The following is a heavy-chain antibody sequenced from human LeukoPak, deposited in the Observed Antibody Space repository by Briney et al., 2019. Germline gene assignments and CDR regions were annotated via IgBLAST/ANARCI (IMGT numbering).Heavy chain of an antibody. CDR3: ARQADSSAYDY. CDR1: GYSFSNYW. CDR2: IYPGDSDT. J-gene: IGHJ4*02. D-gene: IGHD6-19*01. V-gene: IGHV5-51*01. Sequence: GESLKISCKGSGYSFSNYWIGWVRQMPGKGLEWMGIIYPGDSDTRCSPSFQGQVTISADRSINTAYLQWSSLKASDTAMYYCARQADSSAYDYWGQGTLVTVSS.